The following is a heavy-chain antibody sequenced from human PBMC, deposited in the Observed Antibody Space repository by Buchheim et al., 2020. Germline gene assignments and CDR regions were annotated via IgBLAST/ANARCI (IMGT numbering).Heavy chain of an antibody. CDR1: GFIFSNFC. J-gene: IGHJ4*02. CDR2: ISYDGSVD. CDR3: TKEPLVNTGYYYPH. D-gene: IGHD2/OR15-2a*01. V-gene: IGHV3-30*18. Sequence: QVQLVESGGGVVQPGRSLRLSCAASGFIFSNFCMHWVRRAPGKGLEWVAVISYDGSVDYYAASVKGRFTISRDNSKNTLWLQMNSLRPEDTAVYYCTKEPLVNTGYYYPHWGQGTL.